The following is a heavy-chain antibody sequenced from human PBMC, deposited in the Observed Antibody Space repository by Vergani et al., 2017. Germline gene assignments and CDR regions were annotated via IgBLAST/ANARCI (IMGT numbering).Heavy chain of an antibody. CDR2: IYHSGST. J-gene: IGHJ3*02. Sequence: QVQLQESGPGLVKPSGTLSLTCAVSGGSISSSNLWSWVRQPPGKGLEWIGEIYHSGSTNYNPSLKSRVTISVDTSQNQFSLKLSSVTAADTAVYYCARVRPLENAVDIWGQGTMVTVSS. D-gene: IGHD1-1*01. CDR1: GGSISSSNL. CDR3: ARVRPLENAVDI. V-gene: IGHV4-4*02.